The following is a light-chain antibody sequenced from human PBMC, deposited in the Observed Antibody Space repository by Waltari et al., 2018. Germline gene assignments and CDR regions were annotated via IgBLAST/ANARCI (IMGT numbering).Light chain of an antibody. CDR1: QNITSY. CDR2: GAS. J-gene: IGKJ1*01. V-gene: IGKV1-39*01. Sequence: IQMTQPPSSLSASVGDRVTITCRASQNITSYLNWYQQKPGKASKILIYGASNLQSGVPSRFSGSVSVTEFSLTISSLQPEDFATYFCQQSYSSPRTFGQGTKVEIK. CDR3: QQSYSSPRT.